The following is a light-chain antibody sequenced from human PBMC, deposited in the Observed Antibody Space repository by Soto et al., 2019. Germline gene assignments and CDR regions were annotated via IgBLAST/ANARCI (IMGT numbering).Light chain of an antibody. Sequence: QSVLTQPPLASGTPGQRVAISCSGGNSNIGINPVNWYLHLPGTAPKLLIYNSNQRPSGVPDRFSGSKSGTSASLAISGLQSEDEADYFCSAWDDTIYGPVFGGGTKLTVL. CDR3: SAWDDTIYGPV. V-gene: IGLV1-44*01. CDR2: NSN. CDR1: NSNIGINP. J-gene: IGLJ2*01.